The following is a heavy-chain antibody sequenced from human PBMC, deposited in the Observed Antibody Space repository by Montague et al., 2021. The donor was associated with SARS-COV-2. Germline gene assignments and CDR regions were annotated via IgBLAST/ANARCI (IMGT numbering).Heavy chain of an antibody. CDR2: IYYSGST. CDR1: GGSISSYY. V-gene: IGHV4-59*01. Sequence: SEILSLTCTVSGGSISSYYWSWIRQPPGKGLEWIGYIYYSGSTNYNPSLKSRVTISVDTSKNQFSLKLSSVTAADTAVYYCARDRRFLEWPGLYYYYGMDVWGQGTTVTVSS. J-gene: IGHJ6*02. CDR3: ARDRRFLEWPGLYYYYGMDV. D-gene: IGHD3-3*01.